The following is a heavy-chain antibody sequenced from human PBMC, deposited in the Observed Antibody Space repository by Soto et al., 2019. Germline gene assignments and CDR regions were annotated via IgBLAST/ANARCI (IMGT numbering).Heavy chain of an antibody. CDR2: ISYDGSNK. V-gene: IGHV3-30-3*01. J-gene: IGHJ4*02. Sequence: QVQLVESGGGVVQPGRSLRLSCAASGFTFSSYAMHWVRQAPGKGLEWVAVISYDGSNKYYADSVKDRFTISRDNSKNTLYLQMNSLRAEDTAVYYCARGSPHHFDSWGQGTLVTVSS. CDR3: ARGSPHHFDS. CDR1: GFTFSSYA.